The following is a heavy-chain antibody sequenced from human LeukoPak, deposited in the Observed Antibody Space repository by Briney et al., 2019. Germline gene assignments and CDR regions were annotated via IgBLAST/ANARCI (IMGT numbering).Heavy chain of an antibody. CDR2: ISYDGSNK. V-gene: IGHV3-30*04. Sequence: GGSLRLSCAASGFTFSSYAMHWVRQAPGKGLEWVAVISYDGSNKYYADSVKGRFTISRDNAKNTLYLHMNSLRVEDTAVYYCARDALGLSYWGQGTLVTVSS. CDR3: ARDALGLSY. J-gene: IGHJ4*02. CDR1: GFTFSSYA. D-gene: IGHD3/OR15-3a*01.